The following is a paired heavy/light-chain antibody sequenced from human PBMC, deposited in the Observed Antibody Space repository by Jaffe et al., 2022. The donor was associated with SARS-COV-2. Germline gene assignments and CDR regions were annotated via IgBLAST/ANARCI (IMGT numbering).Heavy chain of an antibody. CDR1: GFTFSKNW. CDR3: ARDVGRGHDY. CDR2: IKEDGRTK. D-gene: IGHD3-16*01. Sequence: EVQLVESGGGLVQPGGSLRLSCAASGFTFSKNWMSWVRQAPGKGPEWVANIKEDGRTKNYVDSVKGRFTIFRDNAKNSVYLQMNSLKAEDTAVYYCARDVGRGHDYWGQGTLVTVSS. V-gene: IGHV3-7*01. J-gene: IGHJ4*02.
Light chain of an antibody. CDR1: QSVTYY. V-gene: IGKV3-20*01. CDR2: DAS. Sequence: VVLTQSPGTLSLSPGEGATLSCTASQSVTYYLAWYQQRPGQAPRLLIYDASSRATGIPDRFSGSGFGTDFALTISRLEPEDFAVYYCQQYGNSKTFGQGTTVEMK. J-gene: IGKJ1*01. CDR3: QQYGNSKT.